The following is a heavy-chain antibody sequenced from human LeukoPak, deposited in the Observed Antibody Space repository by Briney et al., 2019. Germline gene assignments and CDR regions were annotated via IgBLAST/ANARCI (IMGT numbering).Heavy chain of an antibody. CDR1: GFTFSSYS. CDR3: ARDHNWGFDY. D-gene: IGHD7-27*01. Sequence: GGSLRLSCAASGFTFSSYSMNWVRQAPGKGLEWVSYITISSSIIYYADSVKGRFTISRDNAKNSLYLQMNNLRDEDTAVYYCARDHNWGFDYWGQGTLVTVSS. CDR2: ITISSSII. J-gene: IGHJ4*02. V-gene: IGHV3-48*02.